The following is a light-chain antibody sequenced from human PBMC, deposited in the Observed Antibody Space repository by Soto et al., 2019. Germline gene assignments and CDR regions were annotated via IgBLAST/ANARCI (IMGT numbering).Light chain of an antibody. CDR2: DAS. CDR3: QQSAILHRT. V-gene: IGKV1-33*01. Sequence: DIQMTQSPSSLSASVGDRVTITCQASQDINKYLNWYQQKPGKAPKLLIYDASNLETGVPSRFSGGGSGTHFTFTISSLQAEDLATYYCQQSAILHRTFGQGTKLEIK. CDR1: QDINKY. J-gene: IGKJ2*02.